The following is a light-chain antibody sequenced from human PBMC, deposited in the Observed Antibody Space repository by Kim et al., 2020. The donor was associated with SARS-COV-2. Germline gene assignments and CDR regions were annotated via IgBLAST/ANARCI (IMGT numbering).Light chain of an antibody. Sequence: DIQMTQSPSSLSASVGDRVTITCRGSQSISTYLNWYQQKPGKAPKLLIYAASSLQSGVPSRFSGSGSGTDFTLTISSLQPEDFATYYCQHSYSTPYTFGQGTKLEI. CDR1: QSISTY. CDR3: QHSYSTPYT. J-gene: IGKJ2*01. V-gene: IGKV1-39*01. CDR2: AAS.